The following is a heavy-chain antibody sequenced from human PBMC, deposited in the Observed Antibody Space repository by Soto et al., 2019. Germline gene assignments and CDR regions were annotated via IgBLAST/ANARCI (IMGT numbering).Heavy chain of an antibody. Sequence: QVQLQESGPGLVKPSETLSLTCTVSGGSISSYYWSWIRQPPGKRLEWIGHISSSGSTSYNPSLKSRVSISMDTSKNQFSLNLGSVTAADSAVYYCASRIQLDYWGQGTLVTVSS. D-gene: IGHD2-15*01. J-gene: IGHJ4*02. CDR2: ISSSGST. CDR1: GGSISSYY. V-gene: IGHV4-59*01. CDR3: ASRIQLDY.